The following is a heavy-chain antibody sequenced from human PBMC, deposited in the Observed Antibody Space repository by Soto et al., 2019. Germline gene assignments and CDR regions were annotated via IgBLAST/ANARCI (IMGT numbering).Heavy chain of an antibody. CDR3: ARWSGVGVAGMDV. V-gene: IGHV4-30-4*01. J-gene: IGHJ6*02. D-gene: IGHD3-10*01. Sequence: QVQLQESGPRLVKSSQTLYLTCTVSGGSINSGDYYWSWIRQSPGKGLEWVGYMYYSGITDYNASLKSRITMSMDTSKNQFSLRLNSVTAAETAVYFCARWSGVGVAGMDVWGQGTTVTVSS. CDR1: GGSINSGDYY. CDR2: MYYSGIT.